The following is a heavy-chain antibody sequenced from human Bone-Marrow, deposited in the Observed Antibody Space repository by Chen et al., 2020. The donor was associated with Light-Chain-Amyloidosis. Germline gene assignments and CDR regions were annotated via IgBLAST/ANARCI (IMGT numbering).Heavy chain of an antibody. V-gene: IGHV4-4*02. CDR3: ARAWDSSSGSLEY. Sequence: GPGLVKPSGTLSLTCAVSGDSLSSSHWWSWVRQPPGKGLEWIGEIYHSGSTNYNPSLKSRVTISVDKSKNQFSLNLSSVTAADTAVYYCARAWDSSSGSLEYWGQGTLVTVSS. J-gene: IGHJ4*02. CDR1: GDSLSSSHW. D-gene: IGHD6-19*01. CDR2: IYHSGST.